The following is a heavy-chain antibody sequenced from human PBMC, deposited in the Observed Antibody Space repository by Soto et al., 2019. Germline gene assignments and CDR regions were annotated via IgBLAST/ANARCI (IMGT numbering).Heavy chain of an antibody. Sequence: SETLSLTCTVSADSISNYYWSWIRQPPGKGLEWIGYIYYSGSTHYNPSLKSRVTISVDTSKNQFSLKLSSVTAADTAVYYCARDRRQGEMSSGWYFDYYYGMDVWGQGTTVTVSS. CDR3: ARDRRQGEMSSGWYFDYYYGMDV. V-gene: IGHV4-59*12. D-gene: IGHD6-19*01. CDR2: IYYSGST. J-gene: IGHJ6*02. CDR1: ADSISNYY.